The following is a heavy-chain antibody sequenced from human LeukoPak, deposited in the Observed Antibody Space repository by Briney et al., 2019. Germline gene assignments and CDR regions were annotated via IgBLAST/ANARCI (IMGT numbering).Heavy chain of an antibody. J-gene: IGHJ4*02. CDR3: AREYSSSTDFDY. V-gene: IGHV3-21*01. D-gene: IGHD6-6*01. Sequence: GGSLRLSCAASGFTFSSYSMNWVRQAPGKGLDWVSSISSSSSYIYYADSVKGRFTISRDNAKNSLYLQMNSLRAEDTAVYYCAREYSSSTDFDYWGQGTLVTVSS. CDR1: GFTFSSYS. CDR2: ISSSSSYI.